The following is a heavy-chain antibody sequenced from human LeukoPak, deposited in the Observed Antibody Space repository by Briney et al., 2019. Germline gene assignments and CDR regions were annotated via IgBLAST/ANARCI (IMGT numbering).Heavy chain of an antibody. V-gene: IGHV1-24*01. CDR2: FDPEDGET. CDR3: ATGTKGLRFLEWLHTFDY. Sequence: ASVKVSCKVSGYTLTELSMHWVRQAPGKGLEWMGGFDPEDGETIYAQKFQGRVTMTEDTSTDTAYMELSSLRSEDTAVYYCATGTKGLRFLEWLHTFDYWSQGTLVTVSS. CDR1: GYTLTELS. J-gene: IGHJ4*02. D-gene: IGHD3-3*01.